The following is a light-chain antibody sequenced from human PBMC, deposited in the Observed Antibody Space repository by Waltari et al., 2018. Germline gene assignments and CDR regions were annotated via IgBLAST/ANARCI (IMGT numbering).Light chain of an antibody. V-gene: IGKV4-1*01. CDR3: QQYSSPSSIT. CDR1: QTILYSGNNRQC. J-gene: IGKJ5*01. Sequence: IVMTQSPDSLAVSLGERATINCKSSQTILYSGNNRQCLAWYQQKPGQPPRLLIYWASSRESGVPDRFSGIGSGTDFTLTISSLQAEDVAVYYCQQYSSPSSITFGQGTRLEIK. CDR2: WAS.